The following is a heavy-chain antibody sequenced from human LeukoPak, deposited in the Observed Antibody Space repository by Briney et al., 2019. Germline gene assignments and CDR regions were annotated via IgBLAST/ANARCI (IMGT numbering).Heavy chain of an antibody. CDR1: GGTFSSYA. J-gene: IGHJ6*03. D-gene: IGHD6-13*01. Sequence: SVKVSCKASGGTFSSYAISWVRQAPGQGLEWMGGIIPIFGTANYAQKFQGRVTITADKSTSTAYMELSSLRAEDTALYYCARNSYPGYSSSWYDYYYYYYMDVWGKGTTVTVSS. V-gene: IGHV1-69*06. CDR3: ARNSYPGYSSSWYDYYYYYYMDV. CDR2: IIPIFGTA.